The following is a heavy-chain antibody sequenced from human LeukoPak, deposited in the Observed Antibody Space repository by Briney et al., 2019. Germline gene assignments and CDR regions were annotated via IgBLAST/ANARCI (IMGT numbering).Heavy chain of an antibody. J-gene: IGHJ3*01. CDR3: AKHLLVGGTRGAYAFDF. V-gene: IGHV3-23*01. CDR2: ISGITTNT. CDR1: GFTFSNYA. D-gene: IGHD1-26*01. Sequence: PGGSLRLSCAASGFTFSNYAMSWVRQAPGKGLEWVSLISGITTNTYYADSVKGRFTISRDNSKNTLDLQMNSLRAEDTAGYYCAKHLLVGGTRGAYAFDFWGRGTMVTVSS.